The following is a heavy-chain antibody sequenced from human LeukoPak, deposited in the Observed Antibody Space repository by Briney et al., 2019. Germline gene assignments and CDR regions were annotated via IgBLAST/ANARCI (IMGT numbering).Heavy chain of an antibody. CDR3: ARVNRGWELLRSTGDYYYYYCMDV. Sequence: ASVKVSCKASGYTFTSYDINWVRQATGQGLEWMGWMNPNSGNTGYAQKFQGRVTMTRNTSISTAYMELSSLRSEDTAVYYCARVNRGWELLRSTGDYYYYYCMDVWGKGTTVTVSS. V-gene: IGHV1-8*01. CDR1: GYTFTSYD. CDR2: MNPNSGNT. J-gene: IGHJ6*03. D-gene: IGHD1-26*01.